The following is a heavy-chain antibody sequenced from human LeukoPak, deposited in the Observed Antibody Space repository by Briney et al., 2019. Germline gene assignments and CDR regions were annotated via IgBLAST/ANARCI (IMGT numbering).Heavy chain of an antibody. D-gene: IGHD5-24*01. CDR3: AKQGDNSGLDY. Sequence: PGGSLRLSCAASGFTFSSYAMNWVRQAPGKGLEWVSAVSGSGGSTYYADSVKGRFTISIDNSKNTLYLQMNSLRAEDTAVYYCAKQGDNSGLDYWGQGTLVTVSS. CDR1: GFTFSSYA. V-gene: IGHV3-23*01. CDR2: VSGSGGST. J-gene: IGHJ4*02.